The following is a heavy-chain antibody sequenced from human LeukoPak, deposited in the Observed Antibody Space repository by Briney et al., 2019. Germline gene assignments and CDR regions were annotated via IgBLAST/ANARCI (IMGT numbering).Heavy chain of an antibody. CDR1: GGTFNYYA. CDR3: AREPLVVVPAATETDYYYYYMDV. D-gene: IGHD2-2*01. CDR2: IIPMFGIP. J-gene: IGHJ6*03. Sequence: GASVKVSCKASGGTFNYYAISWVRQAPGQGLEWMGGIIPMFGIPNYAQKFQGRVTITADKSTNTAYMELSSLRSEDTAVYYCAREPLVVVPAATETDYYYYYMDVWGKGTTVTVSS. V-gene: IGHV1-69*10.